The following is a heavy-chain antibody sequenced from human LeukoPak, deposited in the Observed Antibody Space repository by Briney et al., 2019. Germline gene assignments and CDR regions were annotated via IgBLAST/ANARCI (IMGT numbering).Heavy chain of an antibody. CDR2: VKSKADDGTT. J-gene: IGHJ3*02. CDR3: ATEGGSGSYYGDDAFDM. V-gene: IGHV3-15*01. D-gene: IGHD3-10*01. CDR1: GFTFSYAW. Sequence: GGSLRLSCAASGFTFSYAWMNWVRQAPGKGLEWVGRVKSKADDGTTDYAAPVQGRFTISRDDSKNTLSLQMNSLKTEDTAVYYCATEGGSGSYYGDDAFDMWGQGTMVTVSS.